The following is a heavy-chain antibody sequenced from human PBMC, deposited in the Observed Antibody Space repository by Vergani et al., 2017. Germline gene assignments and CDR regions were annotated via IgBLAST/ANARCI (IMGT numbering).Heavy chain of an antibody. CDR1: GYTFTGYY. CDR3: ARGRGYYDSSGYIYYFDY. CDR2: INPNSGGT. Sequence: QVQLVQSAAEVKKPGASVKVSCKASGYTFTGYYMHWVRQAPGQGLEWMGWINPNSGGTNYAQKFQGRVTMTRDTSISTAYMELSRLRSDDTAVYYCARGRGYYDSSGYIYYFDYWGQGTLVTVSS. V-gene: IGHV1-2*02. J-gene: IGHJ4*02. D-gene: IGHD3-22*01.